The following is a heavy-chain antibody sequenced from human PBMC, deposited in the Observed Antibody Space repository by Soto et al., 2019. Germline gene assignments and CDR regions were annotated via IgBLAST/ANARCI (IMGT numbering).Heavy chain of an antibody. D-gene: IGHD3-22*01. CDR2: IDPSDSQT. CDR3: ARQIYDSDTGPNFQYYFDS. CDR1: GYSFAGYC. V-gene: IGHV5-10-1*01. Sequence: PGESLKISCKGSGYSFAGYCITWVLQKPGKGLEWMGRIDPSDSQTYYSPSFRGHVTISATKSITTVFLQWSSLRASDTAMYYCARQIYDSDTGPNFQYYFDSWGQGTPVTVSS. J-gene: IGHJ4*02.